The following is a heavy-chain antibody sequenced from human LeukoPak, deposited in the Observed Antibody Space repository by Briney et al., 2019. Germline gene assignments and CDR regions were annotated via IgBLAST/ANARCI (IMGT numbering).Heavy chain of an antibody. Sequence: SETLSLTCTVSGVSISSYYWSWIRQPPGKGLEWIGYSYYSGSTNYNPSLKSRVTISVDTSKNQFSLKLSSVTAEDTAVYYCARDSPHYYDTSGPRSYYMDVWGKGTTVTISS. V-gene: IGHV4-59*12. CDR3: ARDSPHYYDTSGPRSYYMDV. CDR1: GVSISSYY. J-gene: IGHJ6*03. D-gene: IGHD3-22*01. CDR2: SYYSGST.